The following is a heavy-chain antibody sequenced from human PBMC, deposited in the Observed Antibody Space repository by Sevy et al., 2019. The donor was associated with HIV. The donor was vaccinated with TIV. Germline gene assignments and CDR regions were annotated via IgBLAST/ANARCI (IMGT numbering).Heavy chain of an antibody. CDR3: ARDRDYDSSGYYYRDYGMDV. J-gene: IGHJ6*02. Sequence: SETLSLTCTVSGGSISSYYWSWIRQPPGKGLEWIGYIYYSGSTNYNPSLKSRVTISLDTSKNQFSLKLSSVTAADTAVYYCARDRDYDSSGYYYRDYGMDVWGQGTTVTVSS. D-gene: IGHD3-22*01. V-gene: IGHV4-59*01. CDR2: IYYSGST. CDR1: GGSISSYY.